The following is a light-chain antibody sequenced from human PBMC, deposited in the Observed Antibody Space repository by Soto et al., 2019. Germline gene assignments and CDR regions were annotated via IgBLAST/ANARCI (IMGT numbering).Light chain of an antibody. Sequence: EVVMTQSPVTLSVSPGERATLSCRASQSVSSNLAWYQQKPGRAPRLLIYGASTRATGIPARFSGSGSGTEFTLTITSLQSEDFALYYCQQYYKWPLTFGGGTTVGI. CDR1: QSVSSN. V-gene: IGKV3-15*01. CDR2: GAS. CDR3: QQYYKWPLT. J-gene: IGKJ4*01.